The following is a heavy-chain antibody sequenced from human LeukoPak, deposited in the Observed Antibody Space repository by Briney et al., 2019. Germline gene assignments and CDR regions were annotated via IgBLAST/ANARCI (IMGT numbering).Heavy chain of an antibody. D-gene: IGHD3-22*01. V-gene: IGHV4-4*07. CDR1: GGSISTYY. J-gene: IGHJ5*02. Sequence: PSETLSLTCSVSGGSISTYYWSWIRQPAGKGLEWIGRIHTSGSTNYNPPLKSRLTLSVDTSKNQLSLKLTSVTAADTAVYYCARAIDSSARNGFDPWGQGTLVTVSS. CDR2: IHTSGST. CDR3: ARAIDSSARNGFDP.